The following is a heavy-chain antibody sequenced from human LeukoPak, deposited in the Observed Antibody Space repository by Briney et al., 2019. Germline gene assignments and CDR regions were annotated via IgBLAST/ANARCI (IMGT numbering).Heavy chain of an antibody. Sequence: GGSLRLSWAASGFTFSSYGMHWVRQAPGKGLEGVAVISYDGSNKYYADSVKGRFTISRDNSKNTLYLQMNSLRAEDTAVYYCAKDWNYGSGSLYWGQGTLVTVSS. D-gene: IGHD3-10*01. CDR3: AKDWNYGSGSLY. CDR2: ISYDGSNK. J-gene: IGHJ4*02. CDR1: GFTFSSYG. V-gene: IGHV3-30*18.